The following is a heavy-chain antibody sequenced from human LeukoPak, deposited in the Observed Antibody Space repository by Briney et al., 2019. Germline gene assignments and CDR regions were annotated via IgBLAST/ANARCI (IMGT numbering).Heavy chain of an antibody. D-gene: IGHD6-13*01. Sequence: GGSLRLSCAASGFTFSSYAMSWVRQAPGKGLEWVSAISGSGGSTYYADSVKGRFTISRDNSKNTLYLQMNSLRAEDTAVYYCAKDRKQQLVPQYFQHWGQGTLVTVSS. CDR3: AKDRKQQLVPQYFQH. CDR2: ISGSGGST. J-gene: IGHJ1*01. V-gene: IGHV3-23*01. CDR1: GFTFSSYA.